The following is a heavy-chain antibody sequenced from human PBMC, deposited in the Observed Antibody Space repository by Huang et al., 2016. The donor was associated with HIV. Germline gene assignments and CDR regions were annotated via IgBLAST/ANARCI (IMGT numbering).Heavy chain of an antibody. D-gene: IGHD3-22*01. CDR2: IIPILGTA. CDR1: GGTFSSYT. Sequence: QVQLVQSGAEVKKPGSSVKVSCTASGGTFSSYTISWLRQAPGQGPEWMGGIIPILGTAYYAQKFQGRVTITADESTSSAYMELSSLRSEDSALYYCARDYSDSSASLGADAFDVWGQGTLVTVSS. J-gene: IGHJ3*01. V-gene: IGHV1-69*13. CDR3: ARDYSDSSASLGADAFDV.